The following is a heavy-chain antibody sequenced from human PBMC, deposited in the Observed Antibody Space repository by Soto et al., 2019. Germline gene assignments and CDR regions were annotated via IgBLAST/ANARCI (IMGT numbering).Heavy chain of an antibody. D-gene: IGHD6-6*01. CDR1: GYTFTSYY. V-gene: IGHV1-46*01. J-gene: IGHJ6*02. Sequence: ASVKVSCKASGYTFTSYYMHWVRQAPGQGLEWMGIINPSGGSTSYAQKFQGRVTMTRDTSTSTVYMELSSLRSEDTAVYYCARDVWYRSSSGTYGMDVCGQGHTVTVSS. CDR2: INPSGGST. CDR3: ARDVWYRSSSGTYGMDV.